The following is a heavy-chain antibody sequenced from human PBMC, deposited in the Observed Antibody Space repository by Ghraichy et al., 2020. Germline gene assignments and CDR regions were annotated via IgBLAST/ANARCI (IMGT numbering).Heavy chain of an antibody. CDR1: GFTFSSYA. CDR2: IGSSGGST. J-gene: IGHJ4*02. D-gene: IGHD5-12*01. CDR3: ARDLWLRVDSYGNFAF. V-gene: IGHV3-64*01. Sequence: GGSLRLSCAASGFTFSSYAMNWVRQAPGKGLEYVSGIGSSGGSTYYANSVKGRFTISRDNSKNTLYLQMGSLTPEDMAMYYCARDLWLRVDSYGNFAFWGQGTLVTVSS.